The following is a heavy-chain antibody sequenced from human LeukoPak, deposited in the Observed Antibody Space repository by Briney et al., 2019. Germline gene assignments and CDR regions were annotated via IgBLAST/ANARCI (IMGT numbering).Heavy chain of an antibody. D-gene: IGHD2-8*01. CDR3: TSGGMVSGDY. V-gene: IGHV4-31*03. J-gene: IGHJ4*01. Sequence: SETLSLTCTVFGGSISSGGYYWSWIRQHPGKGLEWIGYIYYSGSTYYNPSLKSRVTISVDTSKNQFSLKLSSVTAADTAVYYCTSGGMVSGDYWGHGTLVTVSS. CDR2: IYYSGST. CDR1: GGSISSGGYY.